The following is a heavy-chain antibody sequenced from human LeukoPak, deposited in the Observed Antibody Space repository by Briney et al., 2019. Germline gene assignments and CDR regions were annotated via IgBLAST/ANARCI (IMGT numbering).Heavy chain of an antibody. D-gene: IGHD6-19*01. CDR1: GFTFSNYG. Sequence: GESLRLSCTAPGFTFSNYGMHWVRQAPGKGLEWVAVIWYGGNKKYYADSVKGRFTISRDNSKNTLYLQMDSLRAEDTAVYHCARYSTGSVDYGGQGTLVTVSS. CDR3: ARYSTGSVDY. J-gene: IGHJ4*02. V-gene: IGHV3-33*01. CDR2: IWYGGNKK.